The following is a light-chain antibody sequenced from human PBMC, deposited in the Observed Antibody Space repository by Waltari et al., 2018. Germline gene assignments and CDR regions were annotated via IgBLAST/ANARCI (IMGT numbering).Light chain of an antibody. CDR3: AAWDDSRGYV. V-gene: IGLV1-44*01. J-gene: IGLJ1*01. Sequence: QSVLTQPPSASGTPGQRVNISCSGSSFNIGSNTVSWYPQLPDTAPKLLIYINTQRPSGVPDRFSGSKSGTSASLAISGLQSEDEADYYCAAWDDSRGYVFGTGTKVTVL. CDR1: SFNIGSNT. CDR2: INT.